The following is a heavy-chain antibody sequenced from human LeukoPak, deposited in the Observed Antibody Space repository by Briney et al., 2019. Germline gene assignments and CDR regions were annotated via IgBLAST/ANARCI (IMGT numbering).Heavy chain of an antibody. CDR3: ARDREGYYDILTGYYGVGAFDI. CDR1: GYTFTGYY. Sequence: ASVKVSCKASGYTFTGYYMHWVRPAPGQGLEWMGWINPNSGGTNYAQKFQGRVTMTRDTSISTAYMELSRLRSDDTAVYYCARDREGYYDILTGYYGVGAFDIWGQGTMVTVSS. D-gene: IGHD3-9*01. V-gene: IGHV1-2*02. CDR2: INPNSGGT. J-gene: IGHJ3*02.